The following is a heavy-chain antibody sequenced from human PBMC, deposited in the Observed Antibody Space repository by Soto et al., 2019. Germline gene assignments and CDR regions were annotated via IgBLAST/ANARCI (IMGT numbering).Heavy chain of an antibody. CDR2: ISYDGSNA. J-gene: IGHJ6*02. CDR3: AKEITYCGGDCSPKYYYYDDCMDV. CDR1: GFTFSTYA. D-gene: IGHD2-21*02. Sequence: QVQLVESGGGVVQPGRSLRLSCAASGFTFSTYAMHWVRQAPGKGLEWVALISYDGSNAYYADSVKGQLTISRDNSKSTLYVEMNSLRAEDKAVSYCAKEITYCGGDCSPKYYYYDDCMDVWGQGTTVTVSS. V-gene: IGHV3-30*18.